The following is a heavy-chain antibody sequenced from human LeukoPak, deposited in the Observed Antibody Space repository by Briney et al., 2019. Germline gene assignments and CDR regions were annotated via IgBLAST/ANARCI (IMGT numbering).Heavy chain of an antibody. Sequence: GGSLRLSCAASGFTFSNYWMSWVRQAPGKGLEWVANIKQDGSEKYYVDSVKGRFIISRDNAKTSLYLQMNSLRAEDTAVYYCASYIIVVPTRDYWGQGTLVTVSS. D-gene: IGHD2-2*01. V-gene: IGHV3-7*01. J-gene: IGHJ4*02. CDR3: ASYIIVVPTRDY. CDR2: IKQDGSEK. CDR1: GFTFSNYW.